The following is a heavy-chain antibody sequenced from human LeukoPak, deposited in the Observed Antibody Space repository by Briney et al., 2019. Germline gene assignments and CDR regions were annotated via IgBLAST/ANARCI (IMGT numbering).Heavy chain of an antibody. V-gene: IGHV1-2*02. CDR1: GYTFTSYG. Sequence: VASVKVSCKASGYTFTSYGISWVRQAPGQGLEWMGWINPNSGGTNYAQKFQGRVTMTRDTSISTAYMELSRLRSDDTAVYYCARDLVAITMVRGVMRYWGQGTLVTVSS. J-gene: IGHJ4*02. CDR2: INPNSGGT. D-gene: IGHD3-10*01. CDR3: ARDLVAITMVRGVMRY.